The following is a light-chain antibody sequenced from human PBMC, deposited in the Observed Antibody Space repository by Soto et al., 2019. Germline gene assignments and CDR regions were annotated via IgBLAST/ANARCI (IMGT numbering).Light chain of an antibody. CDR2: ATS. CDR1: QSVTNTY. Sequence: EIVLAQSPGTLSLSPGERATLSCRASQSVTNTYLAWYQQRSGQAPRLLVYATSTRAVGVPDRFTGSGSGTDFTLTISSLQPEDVAAYYCQKYNSAPLTFGGGTKV. J-gene: IGKJ4*01. CDR3: QKYNSAPLT. V-gene: IGKV3-20*01.